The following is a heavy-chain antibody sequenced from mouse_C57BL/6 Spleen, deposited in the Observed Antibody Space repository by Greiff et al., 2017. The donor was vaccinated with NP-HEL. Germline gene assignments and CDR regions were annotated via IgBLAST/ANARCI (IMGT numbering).Heavy chain of an antibody. CDR2: FHPYNDDT. D-gene: IGHD2-3*01. Sequence: QVQLKQSGAELVKPGASVKMSCKASGYTFTTYPIEWMKQNHGKSLEWIGNFHPYNDDTKYNEKFKGKATLTVEKSSSTVYLELSRLTSDDSAVYYCAILYDGYYGWFAYWGQGTLVTVSA. CDR3: AILYDGYYGWFAY. V-gene: IGHV1-47*01. CDR1: GYTFTTYP. J-gene: IGHJ3*01.